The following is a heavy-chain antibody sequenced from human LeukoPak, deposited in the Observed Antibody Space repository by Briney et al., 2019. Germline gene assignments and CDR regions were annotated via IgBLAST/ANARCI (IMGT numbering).Heavy chain of an antibody. CDR1: AFTFSRHA. J-gene: IGHJ4*02. Sequence: PGGSLRLSCAASAFTFSRHAIHWVRQAPGKGLEWVAVISYDGSNKYYADSVKGRFTISRDNSKNTLFLQMNSLRAEDTAVYYCAKEAQGCSITSCYFDSWGQGTLVTVSS. CDR3: AKEAQGCSITSCYFDS. V-gene: IGHV3-30-3*01. D-gene: IGHD2-2*01. CDR2: ISYDGSNK.